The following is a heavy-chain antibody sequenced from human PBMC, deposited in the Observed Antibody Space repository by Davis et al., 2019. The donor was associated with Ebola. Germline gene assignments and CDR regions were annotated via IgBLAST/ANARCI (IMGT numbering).Heavy chain of an antibody. Sequence: ASVKVSCKASGYTFTSYGISWVRQAPGQGLEWMGWISAYNGNTNYAQKLQGRVTMTTDTSTSTAYMELRSLRSDDTAVYYCARDSPRSGSYYHDAFDIWGQGTMVTVSS. J-gene: IGHJ3*02. CDR1: GYTFTSYG. V-gene: IGHV1-18*01. D-gene: IGHD3-10*01. CDR3: ARDSPRSGSYYHDAFDI. CDR2: ISAYNGNT.